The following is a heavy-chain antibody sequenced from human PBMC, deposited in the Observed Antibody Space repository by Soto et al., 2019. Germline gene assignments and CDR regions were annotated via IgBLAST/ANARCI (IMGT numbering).Heavy chain of an antibody. D-gene: IGHD3-16*02. CDR3: ARGPRFYVWGSYRHAEYFHH. J-gene: IGHJ1*01. V-gene: IGHV4-34*01. CDR1: GGSFSGYY. CDR2: INHSGST. Sequence: SEPLSPPCAVYGGSFSGYYWSWIRQPPGKALEWRGEINHSGSTKYNPSLKNRVTISVDTSKNHFSLKLSSVTAADTAVYYCARGPRFYVWGSYRHAEYFHHWGQGTLVTVSS.